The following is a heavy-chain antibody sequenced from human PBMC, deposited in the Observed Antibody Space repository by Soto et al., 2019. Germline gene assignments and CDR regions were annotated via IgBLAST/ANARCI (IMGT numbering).Heavy chain of an antibody. V-gene: IGHV1-8*01. CDR3: ARGRAITGTMPS. Sequence: QVQLVQSGAEVKKPGASVKVSCKASGYTFTSYDINWVRQATGQGLEWMGWMNPNTGNTGYAQKFQGRVTMTRNTSISTAYMELSSLRSEDTAVYYYARGRAITGTMPSWGQGTLVTVSS. CDR1: GYTFTSYD. J-gene: IGHJ5*02. D-gene: IGHD1-20*01. CDR2: MNPNTGNT.